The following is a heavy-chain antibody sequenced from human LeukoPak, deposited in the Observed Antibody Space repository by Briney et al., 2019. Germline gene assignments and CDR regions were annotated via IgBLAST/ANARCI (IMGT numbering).Heavy chain of an antibody. Sequence: GASVKVSCKASGYTFTSITINWVRQAPGQGLEWMGWINTNTGNPTYAQGFTGRFVFSSDTSVSTAFLQIGSLKAEDTAIYYCVRGYDTTGFFSYWGQGTLVTVSS. CDR2: INTNTGNP. V-gene: IGHV7-4-1*01. CDR1: GYTFTSIT. D-gene: IGHD3-22*01. J-gene: IGHJ4*02. CDR3: VRGYDTTGFFSY.